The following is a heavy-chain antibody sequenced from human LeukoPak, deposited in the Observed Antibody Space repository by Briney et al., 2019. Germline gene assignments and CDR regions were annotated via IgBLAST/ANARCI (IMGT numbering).Heavy chain of an antibody. CDR3: ARICSSTSCYTSTTDY. CDR2: IYHSGST. V-gene: IGHV4-38-2*01. Sequence: SETLSLTCAVSGYSISSGYYWGWIRQPPGKGLEWIGSIYHSGSTYYNPSLKSQVTISVDTSKNQFSLKLSSVTAADTAVYYCARICSSTSCYTSTTDYWGQGTLVTVPS. J-gene: IGHJ4*02. D-gene: IGHD2-2*02. CDR1: GYSISSGYY.